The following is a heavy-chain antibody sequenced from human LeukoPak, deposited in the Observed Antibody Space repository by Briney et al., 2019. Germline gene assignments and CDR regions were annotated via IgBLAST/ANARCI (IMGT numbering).Heavy chain of an antibody. V-gene: IGHV1-2*02. CDR3: ARDVVRGAINWFDP. Sequence: ASVKVSCKASGYTFTGYYMHWVRQAPGQGLEWMGWINPNSGGTNYAQKFQGRVTMTRDTSISTAYMELSRLRSDGTAVYYCARDVVRGAINWFDPWGQGTLVTVSS. J-gene: IGHJ5*02. CDR1: GYTFTGYY. CDR2: INPNSGGT. D-gene: IGHD3-10*01.